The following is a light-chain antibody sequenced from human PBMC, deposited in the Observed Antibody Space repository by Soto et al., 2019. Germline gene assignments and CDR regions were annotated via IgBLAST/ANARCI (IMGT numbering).Light chain of an antibody. CDR1: GSDVGNYDL. Sequence: QSALTQPASVSGSPGQSITISCTGTGSDVGNYDLVSWYQQYPGKAPKLMIYEGSKGPSGVSNRFSGSKSGNTASLTISGLQAEDEADYYCCSYAGSSTPVVFGGGTKVTVL. CDR3: CSYAGSSTPVV. J-gene: IGLJ2*01. CDR2: EGS. V-gene: IGLV2-23*01.